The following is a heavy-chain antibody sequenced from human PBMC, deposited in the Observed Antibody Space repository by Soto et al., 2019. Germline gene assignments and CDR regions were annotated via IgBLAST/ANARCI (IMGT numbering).Heavy chain of an antibody. Sequence: SSETLSLTCTVSGGSISSSTYYWGWMRPPPGKGLEWIARFCIGGTTHYNPSLKSRVTISVDTSKNQFSLKLSSVTAADTAVYYCARDGSVYGSGSYYNLMYYYYGMDVWGQGTTVTVSS. J-gene: IGHJ6*02. CDR2: FCIGGTT. V-gene: IGHV4-39*02. CDR1: GGSISSSTYY. CDR3: ARDGSVYGSGSYYNLMYYYYGMDV. D-gene: IGHD3-10*01.